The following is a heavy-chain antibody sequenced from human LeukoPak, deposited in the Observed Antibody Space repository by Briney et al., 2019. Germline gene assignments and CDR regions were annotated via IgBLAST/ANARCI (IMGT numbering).Heavy chain of an antibody. Sequence: GGSLRLSCAASGFTFSGYSMSWVRQAPGKGLEWVSSINSDTDYIYYAESVRGRFTISEDNAKKSLYLQMNSLRAEDTAVYYWARLIIPYTPPRYFDYWAREPWSPSPQ. CDR3: ARLIIPYTPPRYFDY. J-gene: IGHJ4*02. CDR2: INSDTDYI. CDR1: GFTFSGYS. D-gene: IGHD2-8*01. V-gene: IGHV3-21*01.